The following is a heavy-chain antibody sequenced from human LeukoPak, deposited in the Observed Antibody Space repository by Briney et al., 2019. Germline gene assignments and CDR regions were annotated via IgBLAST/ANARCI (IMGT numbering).Heavy chain of an antibody. J-gene: IGHJ4*02. V-gene: IGHV4-39*07. CDR1: GGSISSSRYY. D-gene: IGHD2-21*02. CDR2: LYYSGNT. Sequence: SETLSPTCTVSGGSISSSRYYGGWIRQPPGKGLEWIGSLYYSGNTYYNPSLKSRVTISVDTSKNQFSLKLSSVTAADTAVYYCARVTADCGGDCPDYWGQGTLVTVSS. CDR3: ARVTADCGGDCPDY.